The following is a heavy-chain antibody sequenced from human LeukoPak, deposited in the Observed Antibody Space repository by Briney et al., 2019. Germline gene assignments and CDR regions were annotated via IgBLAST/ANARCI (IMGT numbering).Heavy chain of an antibody. J-gene: IGHJ4*02. Sequence: GGSLRLSCAASGFTFSTYSMNWVRQAPGKGLEWVSYISGSSSTIYYADSVKGRFTISRDNAKNSLYLQMNSLRDEDTAVYYCASLHKYATADTAMVNFYWGQGTLVTVSS. CDR2: ISGSSSTI. CDR1: GFTFSTYS. D-gene: IGHD5-18*01. V-gene: IGHV3-48*02. CDR3: ASLHKYATADTAMVNFY.